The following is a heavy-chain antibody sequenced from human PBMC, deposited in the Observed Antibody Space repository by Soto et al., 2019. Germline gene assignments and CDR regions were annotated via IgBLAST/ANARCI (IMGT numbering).Heavy chain of an antibody. V-gene: IGHV3-7*01. CDR2: IKPDESEK. CDR3: VRGGSNYAS. Sequence: PGGSLRLSCTASGFTFSDSWMTWVRQAPGKGLEWVARIKPDESEKKYADSVKGRFSISRDNAKNSMYSQMDSLRGEDTAVYYCVRGGSNYASWGQGTLVTVSS. CDR1: GFTFSDSW. J-gene: IGHJ5*02. D-gene: IGHD4-4*01.